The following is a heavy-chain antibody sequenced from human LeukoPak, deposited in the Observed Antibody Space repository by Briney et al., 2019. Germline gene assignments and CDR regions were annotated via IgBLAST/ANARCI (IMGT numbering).Heavy chain of an antibody. Sequence: AAVKVSCKASGYTFTSYGISWVRQAPGQGLEWMGWISAYNGNTNYAQKLQGRVTMTTDTSTSTAYMELRSLRSDDTAVYYCARSRYYYGSGSPVSYDYWGQGTLVTVSS. CDR2: ISAYNGNT. D-gene: IGHD3-10*01. V-gene: IGHV1-18*01. CDR3: ARSRYYYGSGSPVSYDY. CDR1: GYTFTSYG. J-gene: IGHJ4*02.